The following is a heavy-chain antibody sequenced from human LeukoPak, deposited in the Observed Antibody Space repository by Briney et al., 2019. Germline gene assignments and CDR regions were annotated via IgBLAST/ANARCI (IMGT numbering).Heavy chain of an antibody. J-gene: IGHJ4*02. D-gene: IGHD3-22*01. CDR2: ISSSSSYI. CDR1: GFTFSSYS. V-gene: IGHV3-21*01. Sequence: GGSLRLSCAASGFTFSSYSMNWVRQAPGKGLEWVSSISSSSSYIYYADSVKGRFTISRDNAKNSLYLQMNSLRDEDTAVYYCARVPVPYYYDSSGYYNWGQGTLVTVSS. CDR3: ARVPVPYYYDSSGYYN.